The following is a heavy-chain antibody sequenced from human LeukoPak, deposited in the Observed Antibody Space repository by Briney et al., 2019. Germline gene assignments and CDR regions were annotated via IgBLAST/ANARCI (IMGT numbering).Heavy chain of an antibody. J-gene: IGHJ4*02. Sequence: GGSLRLSCAASGFTFSGSAMHWVRQASGKGLEWVGRIRSKANSYATAYAASVKGRFTISRDDSKNTAYLQMNSLKTEDTAVYYCTGERSGGAWWGQGTLVTVSS. CDR1: GFTFSGSA. CDR3: TGERSGGAW. V-gene: IGHV3-73*01. D-gene: IGHD2-21*02. CDR2: IRSKANSYAT.